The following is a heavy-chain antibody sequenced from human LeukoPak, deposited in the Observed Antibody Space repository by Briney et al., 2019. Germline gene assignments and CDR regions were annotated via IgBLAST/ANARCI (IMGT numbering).Heavy chain of an antibody. CDR3: ASHCGGDCYSDAFDI. CDR1: GESLSGYY. J-gene: IGHJ3*02. D-gene: IGHD2-21*02. V-gene: IGHV4-34*01. CDR2: INHSGST. Sequence: SETLSLTCVVYGESLSGYYWTWIRQPPEKGLEWIGEINHSGSTNYNPSLKSRVTISVDTSKNQFSLKLSSVTAADTAVYYCASHCGGDCYSDAFDIWGQGTMVTVSS.